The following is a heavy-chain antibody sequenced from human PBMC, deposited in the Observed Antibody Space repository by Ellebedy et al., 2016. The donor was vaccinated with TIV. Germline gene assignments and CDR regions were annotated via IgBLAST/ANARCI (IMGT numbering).Heavy chain of an antibody. CDR2: VSAYNGDT. Sequence: ASVKVSXXGSGYMFSAYYITWVRQAPGQGLECMGCVSAYNGDTYYAQKFQGRVTMTTDTSTSTAYMELRSQRSDDTAVYYCARQGSSGWHDPIDYWGQGTLVTVSS. D-gene: IGHD6-19*01. CDR1: GYMFSAYY. CDR3: ARQGSSGWHDPIDY. V-gene: IGHV1-18*01. J-gene: IGHJ4*02.